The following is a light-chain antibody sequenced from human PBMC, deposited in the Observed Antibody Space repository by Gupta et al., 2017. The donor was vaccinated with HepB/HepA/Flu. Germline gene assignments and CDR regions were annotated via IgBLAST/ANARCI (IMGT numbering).Light chain of an antibody. J-gene: IGLJ2*01. V-gene: IGLV4-69*01. CDR2: IHSDGSH. CDR3: QTWGTGIVL. CDR1: SGHSSYA. Sequence: QLALTQSPSASASLGASVTPTCPLSSGHSSYAIAWHQQQPEKGPRYLMKIHSDGSHNKGDGIPDRFSGSSSGTERYLTISSLQSEDEADYYCQTWGTGIVLFGGGTTLTVL.